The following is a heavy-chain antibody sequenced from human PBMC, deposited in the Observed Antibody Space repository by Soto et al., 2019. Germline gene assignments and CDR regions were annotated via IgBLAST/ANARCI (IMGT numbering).Heavy chain of an antibody. CDR2: INASGGSS. D-gene: IGHD2-21*02. Sequence: PGGSLRLSCAASGVTFSSYAMSWFRQAPGKGLVWVSAINASGGSSYYADSVKGRFTISRDNSKNTLYLQMNSLRVDDSAVYYCARAFFTAYYY. CDR1: GVTFSSYA. CDR3: ARAFFTAYYY. J-gene: IGHJ6*01. V-gene: IGHV3-23*01.